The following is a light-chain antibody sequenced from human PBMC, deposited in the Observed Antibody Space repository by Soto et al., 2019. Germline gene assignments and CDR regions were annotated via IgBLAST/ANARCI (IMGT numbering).Light chain of an antibody. CDR3: RSYTSSSPVL. Sequence: QSALTQPASVSGSPGQSITISCTGTSSDVGGYNYVSWYQQHPGKAPKLTIYDVSNRPSGVSNRFSGSKSGNTASLTISGLQAEDEADYYCRSYTSSSPVLFGGGTKLTVL. CDR2: DVS. J-gene: IGLJ2*01. V-gene: IGLV2-14*01. CDR1: SSDVGGYNY.